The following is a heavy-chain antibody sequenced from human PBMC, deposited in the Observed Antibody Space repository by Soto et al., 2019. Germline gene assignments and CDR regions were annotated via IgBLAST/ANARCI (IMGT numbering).Heavy chain of an antibody. CDR3: AKPPDYNWNDY. Sequence: GGSLRLSCAASGFTFSGYAMNWVRQAPGKGLEWVSSISGSGGSTYYADSVKGRFTISRDNSKDTLYLQMNNLRAEDTAVYYCAKPPDYNWNDYWGQGTLVTVSS. V-gene: IGHV3-23*01. D-gene: IGHD1-20*01. CDR1: GFTFSGYA. CDR2: ISGSGGST. J-gene: IGHJ4*02.